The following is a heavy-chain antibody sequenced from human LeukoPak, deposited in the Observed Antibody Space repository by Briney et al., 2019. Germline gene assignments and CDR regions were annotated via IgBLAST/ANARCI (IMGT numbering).Heavy chain of an antibody. J-gene: IGHJ6*02. Sequence: SVKVSCKASGGTFSSYAISWVRQAPGQGLEWMGGIIPIFGTANYAQKFQGRVTITTDESTSTAYMELSSLRSEDTAVYYCARCRGGDCYSKTYYYYGMDVWGQGTTVTVSS. V-gene: IGHV1-69*05. CDR3: ARCRGGDCYSKTYYYYGMDV. CDR1: GGTFSSYA. CDR2: IIPIFGTA. D-gene: IGHD2-21*02.